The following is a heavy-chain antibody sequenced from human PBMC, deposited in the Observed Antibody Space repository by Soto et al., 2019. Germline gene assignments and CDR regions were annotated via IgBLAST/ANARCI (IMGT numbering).Heavy chain of an antibody. J-gene: IGHJ4*02. V-gene: IGHV1-46*01. CDR2: INPSGGST. CDR3: ARDGDYCDSPPHY. D-gene: IGHD4-17*01. CDR1: GYTFTTYY. Sequence: ASVKVSCKASGYTFTTYYMHWVRQAPGQGLEWMGMINPSGGSTNYAQKFQGRVTMTSDTSTSTVYMDLSSLRSEDTAVYYCARDGDYCDSPPHYWGQGTLVTVSS.